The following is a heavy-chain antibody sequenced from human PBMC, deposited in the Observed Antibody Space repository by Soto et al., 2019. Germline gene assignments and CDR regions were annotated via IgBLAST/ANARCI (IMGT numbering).Heavy chain of an antibody. CDR2: IRGSGDNT. Sequence: PGGSLRLSFAASGFTFSSYAMSWVRQAPGKGLEWVSSIRGSGDNTYYADSVKGRFTISRDNSKNTLYPQMNSLRAEDTAIYYCAKSSIDTGGYWGLIDYWGQGALVTVSS. CDR1: GFTFSSYA. V-gene: IGHV3-23*01. D-gene: IGHD1-26*01. CDR3: AKSSIDTGGYWGLIDY. J-gene: IGHJ4*02.